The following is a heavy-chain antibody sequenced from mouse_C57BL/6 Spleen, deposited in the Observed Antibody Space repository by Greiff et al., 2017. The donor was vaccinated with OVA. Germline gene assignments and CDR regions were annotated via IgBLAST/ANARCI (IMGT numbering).Heavy chain of an antibody. CDR2: IYPSDSET. V-gene: IGHV1-61*01. CDR1: GYTFTNYW. D-gene: IGHD3-3*01. J-gene: IGHJ2*01. Sequence: VQLQQSGAELVRPGTSVKMSCKASGYTFTNYWIGWVKQRPGQGLEWIGNIYPSDSETNYNQKFKDKATLTVDKSSSTAYMQLSSLTSADSAVYYCERGGTGGLFDYWGQGTTLTVSS. CDR3: ERGGTGGLFDY.